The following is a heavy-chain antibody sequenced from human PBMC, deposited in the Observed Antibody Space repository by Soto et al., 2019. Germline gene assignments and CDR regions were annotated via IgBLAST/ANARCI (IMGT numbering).Heavy chain of an antibody. CDR3: GWRPDSGWYDY. J-gene: IGHJ4*02. V-gene: IGHV3-23*01. CDR2: ISGSSTTT. D-gene: IGHD6-19*01. CDR1: GFTFSRYA. Sequence: GGSLRLSCAASGFTFSRYAMSWVRQAPGKGLEWVSAISGSSTTTHYADSAKGRFTVSRDNSKNTLYLQMNSLRAEDTAVYYCGWRPDSGWYDYWGQGTLVTVSS.